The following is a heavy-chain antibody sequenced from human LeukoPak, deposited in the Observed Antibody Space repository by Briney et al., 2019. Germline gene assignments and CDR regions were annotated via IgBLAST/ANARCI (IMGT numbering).Heavy chain of an antibody. D-gene: IGHD3-9*01. Sequence: GGSLRLSCAASGFTFSSYATSWVRQAPGKGLEWVSAISGSGGSTDYADSVKGRFTISRDSSKNTLYLQMNSLRAEDTAVYYCAKSRQNRDIFRWVDPWGQGTLVTVSS. V-gene: IGHV3-23*01. CDR2: ISGSGGST. CDR3: AKSRQNRDIFRWVDP. CDR1: GFTFSSYA. J-gene: IGHJ5*02.